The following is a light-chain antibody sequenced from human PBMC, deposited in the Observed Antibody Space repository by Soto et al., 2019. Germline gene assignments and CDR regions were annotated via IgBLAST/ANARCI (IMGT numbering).Light chain of an antibody. CDR2: GAS. J-gene: IGKJ1*01. CDR1: QSVSSSY. V-gene: IGKV3-20*01. Sequence: EIVLTQSPGTLSLSPGERATLSCRASQSVSSSYLAWYQQKPGQAPRLLIYGASNRATGIPDRFSGSGSGTEFTLTISSLQSEDFATYYCQQSYSTPRTFGQGTKVDIK. CDR3: QQSYSTPRT.